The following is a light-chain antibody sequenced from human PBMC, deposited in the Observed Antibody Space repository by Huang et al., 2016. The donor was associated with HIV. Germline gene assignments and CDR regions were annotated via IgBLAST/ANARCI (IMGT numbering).Light chain of an antibody. CDR2: GAA. Sequence: ELVLTQSPGTLSFAPGERATHSCRASQSVSSSYLAWYQQKPGKAPRLLICGAASKATGIPDRFSGSGAGTDFALTISRLEPEDFAVYYCQQYGNSPPLTFGGGTKVEIK. V-gene: IGKV3-20*01. CDR3: QQYGNSPPLT. CDR1: QSVSSSY. J-gene: IGKJ4*01.